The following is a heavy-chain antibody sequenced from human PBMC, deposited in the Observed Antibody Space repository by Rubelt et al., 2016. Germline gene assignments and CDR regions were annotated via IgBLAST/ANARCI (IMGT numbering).Heavy chain of an antibody. J-gene: IGHJ4*02. V-gene: IGHV1-18*01. D-gene: IGHD1-7*01. Sequence: QVQLVQSGAEVKKPGASVKVSCKASGSTFTSYGISWVRQAPGQGLEWMGWISAYNGNTNYAQKLQGRVTMTTYTSTSTAYMELRGLRSDDTAVYYCARDLPPFRRYNWNFPLDYWGQGTLVTVSS. CDR1: GSTFTSYG. CDR3: ARDLPPFRRYNWNFPLDY. CDR2: ISAYNGNT.